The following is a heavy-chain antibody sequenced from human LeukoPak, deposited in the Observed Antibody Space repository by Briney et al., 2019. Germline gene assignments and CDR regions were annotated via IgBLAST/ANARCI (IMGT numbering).Heavy chain of an antibody. CDR3: ARGFVGHGGGGSHKGYYYYYGMDV. Sequence: ASVKVSCKASGYTFTSYDINWVRQATGQGLEWMGWMNPNSGNTGYAQKFQGRVTMTRNTSISTAYMELSSLRSEDTAVYYCARGFVGHGGGGSHKGYYYYYGMDVWGQGTTVTVSS. D-gene: IGHD6-19*01. V-gene: IGHV1-8*01. J-gene: IGHJ6*02. CDR1: GYTFTSYD. CDR2: MNPNSGNT.